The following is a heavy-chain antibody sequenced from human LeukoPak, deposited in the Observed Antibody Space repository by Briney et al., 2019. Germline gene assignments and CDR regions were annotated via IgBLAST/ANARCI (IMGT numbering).Heavy chain of an antibody. V-gene: IGHV5-51*01. CDR3: ARNRVPADPLGAFDI. J-gene: IGHJ3*02. D-gene: IGHD2-2*01. CDR1: GYSFTSYW. Sequence: GESLKISCKGSGYSFTSYWIGWVRQMPGKGLEWMGIIYPGDSDTRYSPSFQGQVTISADKSISTAYLQWSSLKASDTAMYYCARNRVPADPLGAFDIWGQGTMVTVSS. CDR2: IYPGDSDT.